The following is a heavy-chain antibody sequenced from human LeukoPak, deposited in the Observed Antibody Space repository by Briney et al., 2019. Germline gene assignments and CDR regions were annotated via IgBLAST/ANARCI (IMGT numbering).Heavy chain of an antibody. Sequence: PSETLSLTCTVSGGSISNYYWSWIRQPAGEGLEWIGRISTSGTTNYNPSLKSRVTISVDTSKNQFSLKLSSVTAADTAVFYCARVAYSGYDYRGYFDYWGQGTLVTVSS. CDR2: ISTSGTT. D-gene: IGHD5-12*01. CDR3: ARVAYSGYDYRGYFDY. V-gene: IGHV4-4*07. J-gene: IGHJ4*02. CDR1: GGSISNYY.